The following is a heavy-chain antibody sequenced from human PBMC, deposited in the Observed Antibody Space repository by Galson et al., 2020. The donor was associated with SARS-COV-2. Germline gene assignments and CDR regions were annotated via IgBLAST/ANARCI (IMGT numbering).Heavy chain of an antibody. CDR3: ASSGLYIYGYWRDV. D-gene: IGHD5-18*01. CDR1: GYTFTSYD. CDR2: MNPNSGNT. J-gene: IGHJ6*02. Sequence: ASVKVSCKASGYTFTSYDINWVRQATGQGLEWMGWMNPNSGNTCYAQKFQGRVTMARNTSISTAYMELSSLRSEDTAVYYCASSGLYIYGYWRDVWGQGTTVTVSS. V-gene: IGHV1-8*01.